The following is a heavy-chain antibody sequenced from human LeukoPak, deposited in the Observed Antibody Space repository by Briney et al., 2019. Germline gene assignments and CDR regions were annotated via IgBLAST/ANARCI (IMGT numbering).Heavy chain of an antibody. D-gene: IGHD3-22*01. Sequence: SETLSLTCAVYGGSFSGYYWSWIRQPPGKGLEWIGEINHSGSTNYNPSLKSRVTISVDTSKNQFSQKLSSVTAADTAVYYCARAIYDSSGSMNFDYWGQGTLVTVSS. CDR2: INHSGST. CDR1: GGSFSGYY. V-gene: IGHV4-34*01. J-gene: IGHJ4*02. CDR3: ARAIYDSSGSMNFDY.